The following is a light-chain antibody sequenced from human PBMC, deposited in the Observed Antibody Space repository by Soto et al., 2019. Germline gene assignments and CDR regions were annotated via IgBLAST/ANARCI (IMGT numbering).Light chain of an antibody. CDR2: GAS. V-gene: IGKV3-20*01. CDR1: QSLSSSY. Sequence: ELVLKLSPGTLSLSPCERALLCFRASQSLSSSYLVWYQQKPGPAPRLLIYGASSRATGIPDRFSGSGSGTDFTLTISRLEPEDFAVYYCQQYGSTPRTFGQGTKVDI. J-gene: IGKJ1*01. CDR3: QQYGSTPRT.